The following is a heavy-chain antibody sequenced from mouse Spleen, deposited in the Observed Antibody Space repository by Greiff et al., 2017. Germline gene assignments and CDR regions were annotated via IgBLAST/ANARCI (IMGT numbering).Heavy chain of an antibody. CDR1: GYTFTSYW. V-gene: IGHV1-52*01. J-gene: IGHJ2*01. CDR2: IDPSDSET. D-gene: IGHD4-1*01. CDR3: ARGTGTGDFDY. Sequence: LQQPGAELVRPGSSVKLSCKASGYTFTSYWMHWVKQRPIQGLEWIGNIDPSDSETHYNQKFKDKATLTVDKSSSTAYMQLSSLTSEDSAVYFCARGTGTGDFDYWGQGTTLTVSS.